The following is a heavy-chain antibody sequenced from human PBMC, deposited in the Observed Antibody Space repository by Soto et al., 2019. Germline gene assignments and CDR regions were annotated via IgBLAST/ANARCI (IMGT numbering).Heavy chain of an antibody. CDR2: IWYDGSNK. Sequence: QPGGSLRLSCAASGFTFSSYGMHWVRQAPGKGLEWVAVIWYDGSNKYYADSVKGRFTISRDNSKNTLYLQMNSLRAEGTAVYYCARDRTGIAAAGAFQATYYVWGQGTTVTVSS. J-gene: IGHJ6*02. CDR3: ARDRTGIAAAGAFQATYYV. V-gene: IGHV3-33*01. D-gene: IGHD6-13*01. CDR1: GFTFSSYG.